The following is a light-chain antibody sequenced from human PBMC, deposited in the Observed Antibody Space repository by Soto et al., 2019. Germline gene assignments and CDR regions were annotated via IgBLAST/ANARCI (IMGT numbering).Light chain of an antibody. CDR1: QSIRSW. CDR3: QQYYTHPWT. Sequence: DIQMTQSPSTLSASIGDRVTITCRASQSIRSWLAWYQQKPGKAPNLLIFDASSLESGVPSRFSGSGSGTEFTLTISSLQPDDFGTYYCQQYYTHPWTFGQGTKVQIK. CDR2: DAS. V-gene: IGKV1-5*01. J-gene: IGKJ1*01.